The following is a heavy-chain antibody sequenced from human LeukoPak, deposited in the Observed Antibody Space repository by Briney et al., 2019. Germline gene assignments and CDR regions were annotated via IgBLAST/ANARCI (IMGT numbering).Heavy chain of an antibody. CDR2: ISSSSSYI. Sequence: PGGSLRLSCAASGFTVSRYSMNWVRQAPGKGLDGVSSISSSSSYIYYADSVKGRFTISRDNAKNSLYLQMNRMRAEDTAVYYCARGLSRSGLDYWGQGTLVTVSS. V-gene: IGHV3-21*01. D-gene: IGHD2-2*01. CDR3: ARGLSRSGLDY. J-gene: IGHJ4*02. CDR1: GFTVSRYS.